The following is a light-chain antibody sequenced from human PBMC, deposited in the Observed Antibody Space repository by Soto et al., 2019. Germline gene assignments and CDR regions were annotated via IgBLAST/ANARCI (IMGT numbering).Light chain of an antibody. CDR3: QHYDSSPRT. CDR2: GAS. CDR1: QSVSSSY. Sequence: EIVLTQSPGTLSLSPGARATLSCRASQSVSSSYLAWYQQKPGQAPRLLIYGASSRATGIPDRFSGSGSGTDFTLTISRLEPEDFAVYYCQHYDSSPRTFGQGTKVEIK. V-gene: IGKV3-20*01. J-gene: IGKJ1*01.